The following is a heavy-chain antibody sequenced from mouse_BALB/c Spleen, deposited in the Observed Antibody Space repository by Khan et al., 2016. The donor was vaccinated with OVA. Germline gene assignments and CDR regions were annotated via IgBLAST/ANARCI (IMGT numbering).Heavy chain of an antibody. V-gene: IGHV3-8*02. CDR3: ARSTYRYAFVY. J-gene: IGHJ3*01. D-gene: IGHD2-14*01. CDR1: GDSITTGY. Sequence: EVQLQESGPSLVKPSQTLSLTCSVTGDSITTGYWNWIRKFPGNKLEYMGYIIYTGYTYYIPSLNSRISITRHTSYNKYYLQLNSWTDEDTAAYYCARSTYRYAFVYWGQGTLVTVSA. CDR2: IIYTGYT.